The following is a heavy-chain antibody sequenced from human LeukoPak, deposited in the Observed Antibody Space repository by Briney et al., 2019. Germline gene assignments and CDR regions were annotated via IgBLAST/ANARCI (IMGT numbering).Heavy chain of an antibody. D-gene: IGHD3-10*01. J-gene: IGHJ4*02. V-gene: IGHV4-31*03. CDR1: GGSISSGGYY. CDR2: IYYSGST. Sequence: SETLSLTCTVSGGSISSGGYYWSWIRQHPGKGLEWIGYIYYSGSTYYNPSLKSRVTISVDTSKNQFSLKLSSVTAADTAVYYCARDPYGSGSCWGQGTLVTVSS. CDR3: ARDPYGSGSC.